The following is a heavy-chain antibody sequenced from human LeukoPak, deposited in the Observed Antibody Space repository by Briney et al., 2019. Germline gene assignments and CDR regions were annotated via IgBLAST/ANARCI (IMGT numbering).Heavy chain of an antibody. CDR2: IIPILGIA. J-gene: IGHJ4*02. Sequence: GASVKVSCKASGYTFTSYGISWVRQAPGQGLEWMGRIIPILGIANYAQKFQGRVTITADKSTSTAYMELSSLRSEDTAVYYCATGNHYYGSGSYYKPFDYWGQGTLVTVSA. CDR1: GYTFTSYG. CDR3: ATGNHYYGSGSYYKPFDY. V-gene: IGHV1-69*04. D-gene: IGHD3-10*01.